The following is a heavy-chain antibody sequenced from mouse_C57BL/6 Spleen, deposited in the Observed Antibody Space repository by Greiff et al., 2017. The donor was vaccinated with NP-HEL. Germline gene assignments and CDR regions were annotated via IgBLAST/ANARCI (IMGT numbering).Heavy chain of an antibody. CDR3: TRDDYDDTLCAY. V-gene: IGHV1-5*01. J-gene: IGHJ3*01. Sequence: VQLQQSGTVLARPGASVKMSCKTSGYTFTSYWMHWVKQRPGQGLEWIGAIYPGNSDTSYNQKFKGKAKLTAVTSASTAYMELSSLTTEDSAVYYCTRDDYDDTLCAYWGQGTLVTVSA. D-gene: IGHD2-4*01. CDR2: IYPGNSDT. CDR1: GYTFTSYW.